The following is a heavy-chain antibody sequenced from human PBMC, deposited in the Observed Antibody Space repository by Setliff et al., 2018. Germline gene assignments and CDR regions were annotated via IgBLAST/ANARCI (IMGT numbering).Heavy chain of an antibody. Sequence: PSETLSLTCSVSGGSITSGGGFYWAWIRQPPGKELEWIGSFYSFGSIYYSPSLKNRVTIFGDTSSNQFSLNLNSVTAADTAVYYCARGDSSGNNYPVLDYWGQGTLVTVSS. CDR3: ARGDSSGNNYPVLDY. CDR1: GGSITSGGGFY. D-gene: IGHD1-1*01. V-gene: IGHV4-39*01. CDR2: FYSFGSI. J-gene: IGHJ4*02.